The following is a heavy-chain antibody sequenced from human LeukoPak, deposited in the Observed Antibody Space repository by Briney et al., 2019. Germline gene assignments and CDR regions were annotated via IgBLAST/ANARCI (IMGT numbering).Heavy chain of an antibody. Sequence: GGSLRLSCEASGFTFSRYGFNWVRQPPGRGLEWVAVIGNDGGDIYFGDSVKGRFSISRDNSKNTLYLQMNSLRAEDTAVYYCAKDAGGSWSVPYNDYWGQGTLVTVSS. V-gene: IGHV3-30*02. CDR2: IGNDGGDI. J-gene: IGHJ4*02. CDR3: AKDAGGSWSVPYNDY. CDR1: GFTFSRYG. D-gene: IGHD3-10*01.